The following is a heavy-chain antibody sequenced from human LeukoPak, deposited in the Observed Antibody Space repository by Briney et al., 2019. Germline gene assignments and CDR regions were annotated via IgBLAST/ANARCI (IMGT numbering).Heavy chain of an antibody. J-gene: IGHJ6*02. CDR2: ISYEGSNK. D-gene: IGHD2-2*01. V-gene: IGHV3-30-3*01. CDR1: GFTFSSYA. Sequence: PWGSLRLSCAASGFTFSSYAMHWVRQAPGKGLEWVAVISYEGSNKYYADSVKGRFTISRDNSKNTLYLQMNSLRAEDTAVYYCARDRTRPWPRLSGMDVWGQGTTVTVSS. CDR3: ARDRTRPWPRLSGMDV.